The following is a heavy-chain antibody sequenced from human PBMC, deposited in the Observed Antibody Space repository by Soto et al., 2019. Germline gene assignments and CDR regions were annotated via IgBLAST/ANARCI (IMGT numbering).Heavy chain of an antibody. V-gene: IGHV3-15*01. CDR1: GFTFTNAW. J-gene: IGHJ4*02. Sequence: EVQLVESGGGLVRPGESLRLSCAASGFTFTNAWIHWVRQAPGKGLEWVGRIKSRTDGGTTDLAAPVKGRFTLSRDDSKDTVYLQMNSLKSEDSAVYYCIYSYDSGTPFHVAYWGQVPLVTVSS. CDR2: IKSRTDGGTT. CDR3: IYSYDSGTPFHVAY. D-gene: IGHD3-22*01.